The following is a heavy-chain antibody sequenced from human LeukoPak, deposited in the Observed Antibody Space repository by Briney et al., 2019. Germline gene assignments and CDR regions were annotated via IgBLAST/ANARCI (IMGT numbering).Heavy chain of an antibody. CDR1: GGSISSSSYY. CDR2: IYYSGST. V-gene: IGHV4-39*07. CDR3: ARGGSSGSYFDY. D-gene: IGHD6-19*01. Sequence: SETLSLTCTVSGGSISSSSYYWGWIRQPPGKGLEWIGTIYYSGSTYYNPSLKSRVTISVDTSKNQFSLKLSSVTAADTAVYYCARGGSSGSYFDYWARGPWSPSPQ. J-gene: IGHJ4*02.